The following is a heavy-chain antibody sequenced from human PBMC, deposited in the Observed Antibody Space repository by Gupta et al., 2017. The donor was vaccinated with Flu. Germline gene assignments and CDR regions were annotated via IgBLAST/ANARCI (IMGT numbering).Heavy chain of an antibody. V-gene: IGHV1-69*01. CDR1: GGTFNNID. CDR2: IIPMFGTA. Sequence: QVQLVQSGAEVKKSGSSVKVSCTASGGTFNNIDIRWVRQAPGQGLEWMGGIIPMFGTANYEQKYQGRVTITADESTSTAYMDLSSVTSEDTAVYFCARDQSPQRGSYYYYYHGMDVWGQGTTVTVSS. J-gene: IGHJ6*02. CDR3: ARDQSPQRGSYYYYYHGMDV.